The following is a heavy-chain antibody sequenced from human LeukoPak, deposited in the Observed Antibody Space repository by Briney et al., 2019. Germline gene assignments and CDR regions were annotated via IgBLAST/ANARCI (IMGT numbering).Heavy chain of an antibody. CDR3: ARHPFQYPFDH. Sequence: GGSLRLSCAASGFTFSSYAMSWVRQAPGKGLEWVSTISGTGGSTYYADSVKGQFTISRDNSKNTLYLQMNSLRAEDTAVYYCARHPFQYPFDHWGQGTVVSVSS. J-gene: IGHJ5*02. V-gene: IGHV3-23*01. CDR2: ISGTGGST. D-gene: IGHD2/OR15-2a*01. CDR1: GFTFSSYA.